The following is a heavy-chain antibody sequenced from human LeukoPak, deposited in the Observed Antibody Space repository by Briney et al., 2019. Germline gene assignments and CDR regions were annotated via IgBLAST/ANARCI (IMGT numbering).Heavy chain of an antibody. CDR3: ARAPTKTRWFDP. Sequence: GGSLRLSCAASGFTFSSYSMNWVRQAPGKGLEWVSSISSSSSYIYYADSVKGRFTISRDNAKNSLYLQMNSLRAEDTAVYYCARAPTKTRWFDPWGQGTLVTVSS. CDR2: ISSSSSYI. V-gene: IGHV3-21*01. CDR1: GFTFSSYS. J-gene: IGHJ5*02.